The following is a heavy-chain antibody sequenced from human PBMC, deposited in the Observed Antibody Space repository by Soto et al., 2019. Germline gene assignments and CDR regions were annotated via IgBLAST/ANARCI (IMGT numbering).Heavy chain of an antibody. J-gene: IGHJ3*01. Sequence: QVQLVQSGAEVRKPGASVNISCRASGFSFSDNLINWVRQAPGQSLEWMGWINPDNGNTRYSPTFQRRVTISRHSSASIAYVEVSDLTSEDTAVYYWARDILSVGPRANAALEVWGQGTMVTVSS. CDR2: INPDNGNT. D-gene: IGHD2-8*02. CDR3: ARDILSVGPRANAALEV. V-gene: IGHV1-3*01. CDR1: GFSFSDNL.